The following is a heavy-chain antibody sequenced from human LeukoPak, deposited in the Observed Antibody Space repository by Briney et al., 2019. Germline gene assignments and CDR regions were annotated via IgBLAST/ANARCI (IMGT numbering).Heavy chain of an antibody. V-gene: IGHV3-23*01. D-gene: IGHD3-22*01. J-gene: IGHJ4*02. Sequence: PGGSLRLXCAASGFTFSSYAMSWVRQAPGKGLEWVSAISGSGGSTYYADSVKGRFTISRDNSKNTLYLQVNSLRAEDTAVYYCAKARRDYYDSSGYLDYWGQGTLVTVSS. CDR3: AKARRDYYDSSGYLDY. CDR1: GFTFSSYA. CDR2: ISGSGGST.